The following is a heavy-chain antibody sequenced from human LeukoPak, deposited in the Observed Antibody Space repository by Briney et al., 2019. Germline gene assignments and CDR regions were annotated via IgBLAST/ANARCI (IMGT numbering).Heavy chain of an antibody. J-gene: IGHJ6*02. D-gene: IGHD1-7*01. CDR2: SHTSGSA. CDR1: GDSFSSYY. CDR3: ARGAIPGTTLNYLNV. Sequence: SETLSLTCTVSGDSFSSYYWNWVRQPAGKGLEWIGRSHTSGSANYNPSLKSRVTMSVDTSKNQFSLKLSSVTAADTAVYYCARGAIPGTTLNYLNVWGQGTTVTISS. V-gene: IGHV4-4*07.